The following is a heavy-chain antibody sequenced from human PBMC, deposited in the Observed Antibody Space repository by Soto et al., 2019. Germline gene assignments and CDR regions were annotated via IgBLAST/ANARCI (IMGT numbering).Heavy chain of an antibody. J-gene: IGHJ4*02. V-gene: IGHV4-30-2*01. CDR2: IYHSGST. CDR1: GGSISSGGYS. Sequence: SETLSLTCAVSGGSISSGGYSWSWIRQPPGKGLEWIGYIYHSGSTYYNPSLKSRVTISVDRSKNQFSLKLSSVTAADTAVYYCARASTTVTTLDYWGQGTLVTVPQ. D-gene: IGHD4-17*01. CDR3: ARASTTVTTLDY.